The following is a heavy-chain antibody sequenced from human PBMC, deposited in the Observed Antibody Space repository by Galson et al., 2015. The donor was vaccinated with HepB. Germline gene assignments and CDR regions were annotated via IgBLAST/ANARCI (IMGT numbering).Heavy chain of an antibody. CDR1: GFTVSSNY. CDR3: AKDRCHYYDSSGYSLCAFDI. CDR2: IYSGGST. Sequence: SLRLSCAASGFTVSSNYMSWVRQAPGKGLEWVSVIYSGGSTYYADSVKGRFTISRDNSKNTLYLQMNSLRAEDTAVYYCAKDRCHYYDSSGYSLCAFDIWGQGTMVTVSS. D-gene: IGHD3-22*01. J-gene: IGHJ3*02. V-gene: IGHV3-53*05.